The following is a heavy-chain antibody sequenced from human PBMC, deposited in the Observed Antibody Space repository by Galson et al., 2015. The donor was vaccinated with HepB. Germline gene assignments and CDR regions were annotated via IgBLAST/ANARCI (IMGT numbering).Heavy chain of an antibody. V-gene: IGHV3-23*01. CDR1: GFTFSSYA. D-gene: IGHD1-26*01. CDR2: ISGSGGST. CDR3: AKARRDRQTIPLGSGSYLFDY. Sequence: LRLSCAASGFTFSSYAMSWVRQAPGKGLEWVSAISGSGGSTYYADSVKGRFTISRDNSKNTLYLQMNSLRAEDTAVYYCAKARRDRQTIPLGSGSYLFDYWGQGTLVTVSS. J-gene: IGHJ4*02.